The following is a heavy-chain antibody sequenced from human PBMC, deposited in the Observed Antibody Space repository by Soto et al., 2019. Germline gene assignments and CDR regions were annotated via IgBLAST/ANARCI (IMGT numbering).Heavy chain of an antibody. CDR2: LNPNNGNT. CDR3: SRSQVGDYMDV. CDR1: ENTFTNYD. Sequence: QAQLEQSGAEVKEPGASVKVSCKASENTFTNYDIIWVRQAPGQGLEWMGWLNPNNGNTGYAPKFRGRVTMTRDPSKSTAFMEMSSLRAEDTAVYYCSRSQVGDYMDVWGKGTTVTVSS. D-gene: IGHD3-3*01. J-gene: IGHJ6*03. V-gene: IGHV1-8*01.